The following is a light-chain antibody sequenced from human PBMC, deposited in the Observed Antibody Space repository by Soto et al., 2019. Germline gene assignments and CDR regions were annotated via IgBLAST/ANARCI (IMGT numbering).Light chain of an antibody. CDR3: QQYNNWWT. CDR2: GAS. Sequence: DIVMTQSPDSMAVSPGEGASLSCRASQSVSRNLAWYQQKPGQAPRLLIYGASTRATGIPARFTGSGSGTEFTLTISSLQFDDSAVYYCQQYNNWWTFGQGTKVDIK. CDR1: QSVSRN. J-gene: IGKJ1*01. V-gene: IGKV3-15*01.